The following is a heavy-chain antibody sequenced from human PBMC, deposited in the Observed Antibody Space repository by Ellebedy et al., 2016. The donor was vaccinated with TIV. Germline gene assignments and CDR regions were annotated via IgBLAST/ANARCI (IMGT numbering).Heavy chain of an antibody. V-gene: IGHV1-69*13. D-gene: IGHD6-13*01. CDR3: AVQQQLGNPPYYYYYMDV. J-gene: IGHJ6*03. Sequence: SVKVSXKASTYTFTSDWMHWVRQAPGQGLEWMGGLIPLFGTPNYAQQFQDRLTITADEATTTAYMELSSLRSDDTAIYYCAVQQQLGNPPYYYYYMDVWGEGTTVTVSS. CDR1: TYTFTSDW. CDR2: LIPLFGTP.